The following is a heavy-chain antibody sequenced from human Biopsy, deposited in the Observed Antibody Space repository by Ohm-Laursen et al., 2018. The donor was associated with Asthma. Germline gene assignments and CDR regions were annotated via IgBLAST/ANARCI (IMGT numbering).Heavy chain of an antibody. CDR2: IFFDGSNK. CDR3: AKDLSKAVGGSNDYYYGMDV. CDR1: GFTFRSYA. Sequence: SLRLSCSASGFTFRSYAMHWVRQAPGKGLEWVAGIFFDGSNKYYADSVKGRFTISRDNSNNTLHLQMSSLRAEDTALYYCAKDLSKAVGGSNDYYYGMDVWGQGTTVTVAS. V-gene: IGHV3-30-3*01. D-gene: IGHD6-19*01. J-gene: IGHJ6*02.